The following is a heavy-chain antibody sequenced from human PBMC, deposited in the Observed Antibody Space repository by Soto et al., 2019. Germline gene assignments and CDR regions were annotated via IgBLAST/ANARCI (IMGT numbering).Heavy chain of an antibody. CDR3: AHLTSTMVRGVIRRSFDY. D-gene: IGHD3-10*01. CDR2: IYWDDDK. CDR1: GFSLSTSGVG. Sequence: QITLKESGPTLVKPTQTLTLTCTFSGFSLSTSGVGVGWIRQPPVKAMEWLALIYWDDDKRYSPSLKSRLTITKDTSKNQVVLTMTNMDPVDTATYYCAHLTSTMVRGVIRRSFDYWGQGTLVTVSS. J-gene: IGHJ4*02. V-gene: IGHV2-5*02.